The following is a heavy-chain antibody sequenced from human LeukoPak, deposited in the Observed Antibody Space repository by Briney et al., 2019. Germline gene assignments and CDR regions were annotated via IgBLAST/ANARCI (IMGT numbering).Heavy chain of an antibody. V-gene: IGHV3-7*01. Sequence: PGGSLRLSCAASGFSLSTYWMSWVRQAPGKGLEGVANIKLDGSEKYYVDFVKGRFTISRDNARNSLYLQMNSLRAEDTAVYHCVQGGRYHYGSWGQGTLVTVSS. CDR1: GFSLSTYW. J-gene: IGHJ5*02. CDR3: VQGGRYHYGS. D-gene: IGHD3-9*01. CDR2: IKLDGSEK.